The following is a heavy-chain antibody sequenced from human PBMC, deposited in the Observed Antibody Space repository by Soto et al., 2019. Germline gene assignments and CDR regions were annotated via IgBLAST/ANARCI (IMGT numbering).Heavy chain of an antibody. D-gene: IGHD5-12*01. Sequence: SETLSLTCTVSGGSISSYYWSWIRQPPGKGLEWIGCIYYSGSTNYNPSLKSRVTISVDASKNQFSLKLSSVTAADTAVYYCASISGPPYYMDVWGKGTTVPVSS. J-gene: IGHJ6*03. CDR3: ASISGPPYYMDV. CDR2: IYYSGST. V-gene: IGHV4-59*08. CDR1: GGSISSYY.